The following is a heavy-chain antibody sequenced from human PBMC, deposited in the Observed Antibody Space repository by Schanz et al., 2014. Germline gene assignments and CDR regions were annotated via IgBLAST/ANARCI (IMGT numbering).Heavy chain of an antibody. CDR1: GFTFSDHY. D-gene: IGHD2-15*01. CDR2: ISGTTTYT. V-gene: IGHV3-11*05. CDR3: AKGMGYCSGGTCYDYYYYGLDV. J-gene: IGHJ6*02. Sequence: PGGSLRLSCAASGFTFSDHYMSWIRQAPGKGLEWVSYISGTTTYTNYADSVKGRFTISRDNAKNSLYLQMNSLSADDTAVFYCAKGMGYCSGGTCYDYYYYGLDVWGQGTTVTVSS.